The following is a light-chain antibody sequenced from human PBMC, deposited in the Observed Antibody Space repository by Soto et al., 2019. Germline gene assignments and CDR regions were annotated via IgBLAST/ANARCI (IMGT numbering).Light chain of an antibody. Sequence: DIQMTQSPSSLSASVGDRVTITCRASQTITRYLNWYQRKPGKAPILLISSISSFRGGVPSRFSGSGSGTDFTLTISSLQPEDFASYYCQQSDTIPLTFGGGTKVDIK. CDR3: QQSDTIPLT. CDR2: SIS. V-gene: IGKV1-39*01. J-gene: IGKJ4*01. CDR1: QTITRY.